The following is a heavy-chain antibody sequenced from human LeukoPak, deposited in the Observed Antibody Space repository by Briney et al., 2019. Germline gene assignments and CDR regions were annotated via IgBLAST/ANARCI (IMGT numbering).Heavy chain of an antibody. CDR3: AMTQPDDLVGALCD. J-gene: IGHJ4*02. CDR2: ISSSGSTI. Sequence: PGGSLRLSCAASGFTFSDYYMSWIRQAPGKGLEWVSYISSSGSTIYYADSVKGRFTISRDNAKNSLYLQMNSLRAEDTAVYYCAMTQPDDLVGALCDWGQGTLVTVSS. D-gene: IGHD1-26*01. V-gene: IGHV3-11*01. CDR1: GFTFSDYY.